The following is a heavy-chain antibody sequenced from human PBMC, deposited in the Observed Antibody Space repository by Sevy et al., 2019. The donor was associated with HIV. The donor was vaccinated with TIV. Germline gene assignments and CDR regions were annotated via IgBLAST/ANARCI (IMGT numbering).Heavy chain of an antibody. J-gene: IGHJ4*02. D-gene: IGHD2-21*02. CDR1: GFTFSNFW. CDR2: IKQDGSEN. Sequence: GGSLRLSCAASGFTFSNFWMSWVRQAPGKGLEFVANIKQDGSENFYADSVKGRFTISRDNAKNSLFLQMNNLRVEETAVYYCARDHPSTAPFDYWGQGTLVTASS. CDR3: ARDHPSTAPFDY. V-gene: IGHV3-7*01.